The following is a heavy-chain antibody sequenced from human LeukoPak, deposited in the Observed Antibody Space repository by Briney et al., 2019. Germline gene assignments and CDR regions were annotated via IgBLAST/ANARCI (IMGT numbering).Heavy chain of an antibody. V-gene: IGHV3-11*01. J-gene: IGHJ4*02. CDR1: GFTFSDYY. CDR3: ARLVDYYGSGSLYYFDY. Sequence: PGGSLRLSCAASGFTFSDYYMSWIRQAPGKGLEWVSYISSNGSTIYYADSVQGRFTFSRDNAKNSLYLQMNSLRAEDTAVYYCARLVDYYGSGSLYYFDYWGQGTLVTVSS. CDR2: ISSNGSTI. D-gene: IGHD3-10*01.